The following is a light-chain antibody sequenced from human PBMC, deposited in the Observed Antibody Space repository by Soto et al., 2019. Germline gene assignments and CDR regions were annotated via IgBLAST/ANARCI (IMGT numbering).Light chain of an antibody. CDR3: QQYETFSGT. Sequence: DIQMTQSPSSLSASVGDRVTITCRASQSISSYLNWYQQKPGEAPKLLIYDASALPRGVPSRFSGSGSVTKFTLTIASLQPDDFATYYCQQYETFSGTFGPGTKVDIK. V-gene: IGKV1-5*01. CDR1: QSISSY. J-gene: IGKJ1*01. CDR2: DAS.